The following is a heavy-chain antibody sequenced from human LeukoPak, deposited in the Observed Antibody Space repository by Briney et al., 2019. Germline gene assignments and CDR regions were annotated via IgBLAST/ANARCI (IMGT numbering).Heavy chain of an antibody. D-gene: IGHD3-22*01. CDR3: AKDIRPYDSSGYPTDY. J-gene: IGHJ4*02. CDR2: ISGDGGST. Sequence: GGSLRLSCAASGFTFSRYWMSWVRQAPGKGLEWVSLISGDGGSTYYADSVKGRFTISRDNSKNSLYLRMNSLRTEDTASYYCAKDIRPYDSSGYPTDYWGQGTLVTVSS. CDR1: GFTFSRYW. V-gene: IGHV3-43*02.